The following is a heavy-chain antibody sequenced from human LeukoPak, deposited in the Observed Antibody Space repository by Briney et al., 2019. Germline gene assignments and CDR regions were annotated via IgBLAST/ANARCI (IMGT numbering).Heavy chain of an antibody. J-gene: IGHJ3*02. CDR3: ARGNGPDAHDI. CDR2: IKEDGSAK. CDR1: GFTFRNYW. Sequence: GGSLRLSCVVSGFTFRNYWMTWVRQAPGKGLKWVANIKEDGSAKYYVDSVKGRFTISRDNAKNSLSLQMSSLRAEDTAVYFCARGNGPDAHDIWGQGTMVTVSS. D-gene: IGHD2-8*01. V-gene: IGHV3-7*04.